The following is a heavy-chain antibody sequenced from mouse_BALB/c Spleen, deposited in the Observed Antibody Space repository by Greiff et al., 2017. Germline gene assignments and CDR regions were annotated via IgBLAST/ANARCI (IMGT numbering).Heavy chain of an antibody. CDR1: GFTFSSYT. J-gene: IGHJ3*01. CDR2: ISNGGGST. D-gene: IGHD2-1*01. CDR3: ARGNPQAWFAY. V-gene: IGHV5-12-2*01. Sequence: EVKLMESGGGLVQPGGSLKLSCAASGFTFSSYTMSWVRQTPEKRLEWVAYISNGGGSTYYPDTVKGRFTISRDNAKNTLYLQMSSLKSEDTAMYYCARGNPQAWFAYWGQGTLVTVSA.